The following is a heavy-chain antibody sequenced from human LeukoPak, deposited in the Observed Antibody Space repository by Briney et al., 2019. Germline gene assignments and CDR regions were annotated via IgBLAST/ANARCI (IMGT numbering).Heavy chain of an antibody. Sequence: GGSLRLSCAASGFTFSSYWMSWVRQAPGKGLEWVANIKQDGSEKYYVDSVKGRFTISRDNAKNSLYLQMNSLRAEDTAVYYCARDSNQLLLNWFDPWGQGTLVTVSS. D-gene: IGHD2-2*01. CDR3: ARDSNQLLLNWFDP. CDR2: IKQDGSEK. V-gene: IGHV3-7*03. J-gene: IGHJ5*02. CDR1: GFTFSSYW.